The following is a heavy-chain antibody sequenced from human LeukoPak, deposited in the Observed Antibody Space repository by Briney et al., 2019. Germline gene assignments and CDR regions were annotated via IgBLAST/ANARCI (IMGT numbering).Heavy chain of an antibody. CDR1: GGSISNYY. CDR2: MYSSASA. CDR3: TREPLP. V-gene: IGHV4-4*07. Sequence: SETLSLTCTVSGGSISNYYWSWIRQPAGKGLEWIGRMYSSASATYNPSLKSRVTMSADTSTNQLSLRLSSVTAADTAVHYCTREPLPWGQGTLVTVSS. J-gene: IGHJ5*02.